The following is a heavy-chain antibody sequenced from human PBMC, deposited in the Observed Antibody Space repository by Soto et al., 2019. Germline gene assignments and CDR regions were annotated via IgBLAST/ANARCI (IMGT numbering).Heavy chain of an antibody. CDR1: GFTFSTYA. Sequence: PGGSLSLSCAASGFTFSTYAMRWVRQAPGKGLEWVSAISRSGTTTYYADSVNGRFSVSRDNSTNMLYLQLAGRRDEDTAVYYCAKSLHDWNDGGCFDHWGQGIPVTVSS. V-gene: IGHV3-23*01. CDR3: AKSLHDWNDGGCFDH. D-gene: IGHD1-1*01. CDR2: ISRSGTTT. J-gene: IGHJ4*02.